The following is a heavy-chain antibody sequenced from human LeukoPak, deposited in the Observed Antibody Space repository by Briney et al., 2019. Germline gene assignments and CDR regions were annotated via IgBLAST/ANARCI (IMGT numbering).Heavy chain of an antibody. J-gene: IGHJ4*02. CDR2: IKQDGSQR. CDR1: GFTFSDYW. CDR3: ARRGGSSSRRSPIDY. V-gene: IGHV3-7*01. Sequence: GGSLRLSCTASGFTFSDYWMTWVRQAPGKGPEWVANIKQDGSQRYYVDSVRGRFTISRDNAENSIFLQMNGLRAEDTAVYYCARRGGSSSRRSPIDYWGQGTLVTVSS. D-gene: IGHD6-6*01.